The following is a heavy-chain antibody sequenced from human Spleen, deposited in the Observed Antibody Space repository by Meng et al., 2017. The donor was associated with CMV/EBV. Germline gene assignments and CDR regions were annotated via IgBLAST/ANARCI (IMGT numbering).Heavy chain of an antibody. J-gene: IGHJ5*02. CDR1: TGHY. Sequence: TGHYWTFIRQSPGYSLTSIGEIRQSGSPNYNPTLQRRVPLSRDTSNIPFSLKFSSLTVADTAVYSCARGPKELVWGVVIRRGVWFDPWGQGTLVTVSS. V-gene: IGHV4-34*01. CDR2: IRQSGSP. CDR3: ARGPKELVWGVVIRRGVWFDP. D-gene: IGHD3-3*01.